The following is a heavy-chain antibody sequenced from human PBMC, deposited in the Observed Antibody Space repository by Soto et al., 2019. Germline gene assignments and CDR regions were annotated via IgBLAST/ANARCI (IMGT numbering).Heavy chain of an antibody. CDR2: ISYDGARK. Sequence: PGGSLRLACAASGFTFSIYAMHWVRQAPGKGLEWVAVISYDGARKAYANSVKGRFTISRDTSKNTLYLQMNSLRVEDTAAYYCSRGDREDTAGVIGARTGEYGMDVWGRGTTVTVSS. CDR1: GFTFSIYA. CDR3: SRGDREDTAGVIGARTGEYGMDV. J-gene: IGHJ6*01. V-gene: IGHV3-30-3*01. D-gene: IGHD2-21*01.